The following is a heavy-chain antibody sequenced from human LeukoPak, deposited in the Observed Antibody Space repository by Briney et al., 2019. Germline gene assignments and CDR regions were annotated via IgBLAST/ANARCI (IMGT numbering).Heavy chain of an antibody. CDR3: ARGERYSSSWEIDY. D-gene: IGHD6-13*01. Sequence: SETLSLTCAVYGGSFSGYYWSWIRQPPGKGPEWIGEINHSGSTNYNPSLKSRVTISVDTSKNQFSLKLSSVTAADTAVYYCARGERYSSSWEIDYWGQGTLVTVSS. CDR1: GGSFSGYY. V-gene: IGHV4-34*01. CDR2: INHSGST. J-gene: IGHJ4*02.